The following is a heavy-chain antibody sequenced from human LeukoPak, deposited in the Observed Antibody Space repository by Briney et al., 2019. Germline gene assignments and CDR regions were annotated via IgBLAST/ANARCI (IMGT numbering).Heavy chain of an antibody. CDR3: ARGTTMVRGVIKAHYYYYYMDV. CDR2: IIPIFGTA. D-gene: IGHD3-10*01. CDR1: GGTFSSYA. J-gene: IGHJ6*03. Sequence: ASVKVSCKASGGTFSSYAISWVRQAPGQGLEWMGGIIPIFGTANYAQKFQGRVTITADESTSTAYMELSSLRSEDTAVYYCARGTTMVRGVIKAHYYYYYMDVWGKGTTVTVSS. V-gene: IGHV1-69*01.